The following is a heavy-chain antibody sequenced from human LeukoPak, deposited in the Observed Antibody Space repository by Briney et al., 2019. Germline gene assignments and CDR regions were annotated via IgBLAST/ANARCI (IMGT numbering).Heavy chain of an antibody. CDR1: GYSISSGYY. D-gene: IGHD4-17*01. CDR2: IYHSGST. CDR3: ARVRSASYYYYYMDV. Sequence: SETLSLTCTVSGYSISSGYYWGWIRQPPGKGLEWIGRIYHSGSTYYNPSLKSRVTISVDTSKNQFSLKLSSVTAADTAVYYCARVRSASYYYYYMDVWGKGTTVTVSS. V-gene: IGHV4-38-2*02. J-gene: IGHJ6*03.